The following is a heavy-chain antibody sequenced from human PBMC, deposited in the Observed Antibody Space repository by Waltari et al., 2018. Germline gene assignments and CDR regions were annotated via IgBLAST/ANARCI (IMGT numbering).Heavy chain of an antibody. CDR3: ARDYCDRTNCHGMDV. CDR2: ISYNERNI. Sequence: QVQLVESGGGVVQPGRSLRLSCAASEFTFSSYAMHWVRQAPGKGLGGVAVISYNERNIYYVDSVKGRFTISRDNSQKMLYLQMNSLRAEDTAVYYCARDYCDRTNCHGMDVWGRGTTVTVSS. V-gene: IGHV3-30*04. CDR1: EFTFSSYA. J-gene: IGHJ6*02. D-gene: IGHD3-22*01.